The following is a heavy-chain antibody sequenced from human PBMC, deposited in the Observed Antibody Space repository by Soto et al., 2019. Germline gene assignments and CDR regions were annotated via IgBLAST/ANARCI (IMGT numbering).Heavy chain of an antibody. D-gene: IGHD3-3*01. J-gene: IGHJ5*02. CDR2: ISWNSGSI. V-gene: IGHV3-9*01. Sequence: EVQLVESGGGLVQPGRSLRLSCAASGFTFDDYAMHWVRQAPGKGLEWVSGISWNSGSISYADSVKGRFTISRDNAKNSLYLQMNSLRAEDTALYYCAKEQMFGVANWFDPWGQGTLVTVSS. CDR1: GFTFDDYA. CDR3: AKEQMFGVANWFDP.